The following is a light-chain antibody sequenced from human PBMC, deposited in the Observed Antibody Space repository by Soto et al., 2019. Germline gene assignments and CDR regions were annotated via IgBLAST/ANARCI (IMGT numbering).Light chain of an antibody. CDR2: LNSDGSH. CDR1: SGHSSYA. Sequence: QSVLTQSPSASASLGASVKLTCTLSSGHSSYAIAWHQQQPEKGPRYLMKLNSDGSHSKGDGIPDRFSGSSSGAERYLTISSLQSEDEADYYCQTWGTGIQGVFGGGTKL. V-gene: IGLV4-69*01. J-gene: IGLJ3*02. CDR3: QTWGTGIQGV.